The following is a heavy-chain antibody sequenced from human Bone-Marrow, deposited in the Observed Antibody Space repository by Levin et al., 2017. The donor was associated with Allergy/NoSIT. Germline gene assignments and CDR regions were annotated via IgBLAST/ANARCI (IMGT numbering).Heavy chain of an antibody. V-gene: IGHV4-31*03. CDR3: ARARITIFGVKRGALDI. CDR2: LYYTGST. CDR1: GGSISSGNHY. Sequence: PSETLSLTCTVSGGSISSGNHYWIWIRQHPGKGLEWIGYLYYTGSTFHNPSLKSRISMSVDTSKNQFSLNLSSVTAADTAVYYCARARITIFGVKRGALDIWGQGTLVTVSS. D-gene: IGHD3-3*01. J-gene: IGHJ3*02.